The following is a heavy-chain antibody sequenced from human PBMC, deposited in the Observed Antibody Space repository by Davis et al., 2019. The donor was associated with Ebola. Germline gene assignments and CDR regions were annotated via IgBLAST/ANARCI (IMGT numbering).Heavy chain of an antibody. J-gene: IGHJ4*02. CDR1: GYSFAAHY. D-gene: IGHD3-10*01. V-gene: IGHV1-2*06. CDR3: ARNVELTATGLSDY. CDR2: INPNFGGK. Sequence: ASVKVSCKASGYSFAAHYIHWVRQAPGQGLEWMGRINPNFGGKIYAQKFQDRVTLTIDTSINTAYMELDRLRSDDTAVYYCARNVELTATGLSDYWGQGTLVTVSS.